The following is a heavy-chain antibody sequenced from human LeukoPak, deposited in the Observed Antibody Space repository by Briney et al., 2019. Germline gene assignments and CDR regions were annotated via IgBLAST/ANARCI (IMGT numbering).Heavy chain of an antibody. Sequence: GGSLRLSCAASGFTFSSYWMHWVRQAPGKGLVWVSRISSDGSNTNYADSVKGRFTISRDNAKNTLYLQMNSLRAEDTAVYYCARVRRDGYNLADYWGQGTLVTVSS. CDR2: ISSDGSNT. D-gene: IGHD5-24*01. J-gene: IGHJ4*02. V-gene: IGHV3-74*01. CDR3: ARVRRDGYNLADY. CDR1: GFTFSSYW.